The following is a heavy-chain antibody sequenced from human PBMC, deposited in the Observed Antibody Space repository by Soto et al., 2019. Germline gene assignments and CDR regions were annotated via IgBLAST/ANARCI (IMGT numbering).Heavy chain of an antibody. CDR3: VRGKYSGSYFFDY. CDR1: GFSFSDDW. D-gene: IGHD1-26*01. J-gene: IGHJ4*02. CDR2: VSSVGSTT. Sequence: GGSLRLSCEASGFSFSDDWMHWFRQAPGKGLVWVSSVSSVGSTTDYADSVKGRFTISRDNAKNTLYLQMNSLGAEDTAVYYCVRGKYSGSYFFDYWGQGTLVTVSS. V-gene: IGHV3-74*01.